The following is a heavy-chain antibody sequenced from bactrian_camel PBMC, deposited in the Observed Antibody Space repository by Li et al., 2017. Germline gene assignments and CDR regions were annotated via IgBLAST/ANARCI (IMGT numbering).Heavy chain of an antibody. CDR3: AYDPSRFWACAGGAEKWSL. D-gene: IGHD8*01. CDR2: IFVDGINT. CDR1: GFTFSSAW. V-gene: IGHV3S6*01. Sequence: HVQLVESGGGLVQPGESLILSCVASGFTFSSAWMFWVRQAPGKGLEWVSTIFVDGINTWYSDPVKGRFTISKDNAKNALYLQMNSLKPEDSGMYYCAYDPSRFWACAGGAEKWSLWGQGTQVTVS. J-gene: IGHJ4*01.